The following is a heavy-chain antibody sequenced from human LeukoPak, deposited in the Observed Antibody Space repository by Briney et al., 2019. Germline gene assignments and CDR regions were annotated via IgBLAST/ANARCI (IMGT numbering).Heavy chain of an antibody. CDR1: GYTFTTYG. V-gene: IGHV1-18*01. Sequence: ASVKVSCKASGYTFTTYGISWVRQAPGQGLEWMGWSSPYNGNTNYAQKLRGRVTMTTDTSTSTAYMELRSLRSDDTAVYYCATQTTGGGLWFGARRIDYWGQGTLVTVSS. D-gene: IGHD3-10*01. CDR3: ATQTTGGGLWFGARRIDY. J-gene: IGHJ4*02. CDR2: SSPYNGNT.